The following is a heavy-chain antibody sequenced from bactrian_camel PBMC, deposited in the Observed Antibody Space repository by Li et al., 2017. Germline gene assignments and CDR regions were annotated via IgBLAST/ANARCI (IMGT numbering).Heavy chain of an antibody. D-gene: IGHD6*01. CDR3: AADDSWSWYPPLSPSRYKY. Sequence: QLVESGGGSVQAGGSLRLSCEFSEYSASRNCMTWFRQAPGKEREGVAALYQGGAKTYIADSVKGRFTISQDNAKNTLYLQMNSLKPEDTGMYYCAADDSWSWYPPLSPSRYKYWGQGTQVTVS. V-gene: IGHV3S25*01. CDR2: LYQGGAKT. J-gene: IGHJ4*01. CDR1: EYSASRNC.